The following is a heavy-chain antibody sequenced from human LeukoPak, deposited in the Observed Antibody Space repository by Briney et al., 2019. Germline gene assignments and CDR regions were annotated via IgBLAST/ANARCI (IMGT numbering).Heavy chain of an antibody. CDR2: ISGSGGDT. J-gene: IGHJ4*02. V-gene: IGHV3-23*01. Sequence: GGSLRLSCVGSGLTFSSYTLSWVRQAPGKGLEWVSGISGSGGDTYSADSVKGRFTISRDNSKNTVYLQMNSLRAEDTAVYYCAREGGGDYGDYLRYWGQGTLVTVSS. CDR3: AREGGGDYGDYLRY. D-gene: IGHD4-17*01. CDR1: GLTFSSYT.